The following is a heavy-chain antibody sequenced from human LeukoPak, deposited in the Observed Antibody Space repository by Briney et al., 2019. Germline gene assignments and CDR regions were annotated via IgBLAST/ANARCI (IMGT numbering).Heavy chain of an antibody. CDR1: GFTFSSYE. CDR3: ARDGKQWLSEIDAFDI. D-gene: IGHD6-19*01. Sequence: GGSLRLSCAASGFTFSSYEMNWVRQAPGKGLEWVSYFSSSGSTIYYADSVKGRFTISRDNAKNSLYLQMNSLRAEDTAVYYCARDGKQWLSEIDAFDIWGQGTMVTVSS. V-gene: IGHV3-48*03. CDR2: FSSSGSTI. J-gene: IGHJ3*02.